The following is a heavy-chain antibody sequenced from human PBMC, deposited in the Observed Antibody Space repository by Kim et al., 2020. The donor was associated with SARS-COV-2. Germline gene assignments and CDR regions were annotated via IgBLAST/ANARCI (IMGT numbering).Heavy chain of an antibody. D-gene: IGHD3-10*01. Sequence: ASVKVSCKASGYTFTSYYMHWVRQPPGQGLEWMGIINPSGGSTSYAQKFQGRVTMTRDTSTSTVYMELSSLRSEDTAVYYCARENGAGSYYSHIDYWGQGTLVTVSS. CDR2: INPSGGST. V-gene: IGHV1-46*01. J-gene: IGHJ4*02. CDR3: ARENGAGSYYSHIDY. CDR1: GYTFTSYY.